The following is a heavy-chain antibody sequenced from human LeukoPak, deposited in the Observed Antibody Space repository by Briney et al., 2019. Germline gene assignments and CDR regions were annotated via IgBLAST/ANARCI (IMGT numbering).Heavy chain of an antibody. D-gene: IGHD1-1*01. CDR3: ARDFILQNEGRDY. CDR2: INPNSGGT. Sequence: SVKVSCKASGYTFTGYYMHWVRQAPGQGLEWMGRINPNSGGTNYAQKFQGRVTMTRDTSISTAYMELSRLRSDDTAVYYCARDFILQNEGRDYWGQGTLVTVSS. V-gene: IGHV1-2*06. CDR1: GYTFTGYY. J-gene: IGHJ4*02.